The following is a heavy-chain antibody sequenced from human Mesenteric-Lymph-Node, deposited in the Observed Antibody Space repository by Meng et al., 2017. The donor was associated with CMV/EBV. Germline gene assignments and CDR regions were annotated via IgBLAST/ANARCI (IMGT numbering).Heavy chain of an antibody. Sequence: LTGAASGFTFSSYWMTWVRQAPGKGLEWVANIKQDGSEKYYVDSVKGRFTISRDNAKNSLYLQMNSLRPEDTAVYYCARAHRDNNGFGAFDIWGQGTMVTVSS. V-gene: IGHV3-7*01. CDR2: IKQDGSEK. J-gene: IGHJ3*02. D-gene: IGHD3-22*01. CDR3: ARAHRDNNGFGAFDI. CDR1: GFTFSSYW.